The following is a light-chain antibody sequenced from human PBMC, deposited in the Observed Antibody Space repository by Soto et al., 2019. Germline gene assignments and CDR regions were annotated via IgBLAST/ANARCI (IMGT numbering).Light chain of an antibody. CDR1: SNDVGGYNY. Sequence: QSALTQSASVSGSPGQSITISCTGTSNDVGGYNYVSWYQQHPGKAPKLIIYDVSNRPSGVSTRFSGSKSGNTASLTISGLQAEDEADYSCSSYTSTNSWVFGGGTKVTVL. J-gene: IGLJ3*02. V-gene: IGLV2-14*01. CDR2: DVS. CDR3: SSYTSTNSWV.